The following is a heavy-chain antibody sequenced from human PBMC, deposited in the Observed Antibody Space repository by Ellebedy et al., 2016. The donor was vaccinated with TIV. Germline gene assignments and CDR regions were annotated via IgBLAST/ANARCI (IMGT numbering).Heavy chain of an antibody. V-gene: IGHV4-59*01. CDR3: ARFIPIGYCTTGDCDRGFDF. CDR1: GVSIDTYY. J-gene: IGHJ4*02. D-gene: IGHD2-15*01. Sequence: SETLSLTXAVSGVSIDTYYWNWIRQTPERGLEWIGYMSNNGGSKFNPSLKSRVAISIDASKNEFSLKLTSVTAADTAVYYCARFIPIGYCTTGDCDRGFDFWGQGTLVTVSS. CDR2: MSNNGGS.